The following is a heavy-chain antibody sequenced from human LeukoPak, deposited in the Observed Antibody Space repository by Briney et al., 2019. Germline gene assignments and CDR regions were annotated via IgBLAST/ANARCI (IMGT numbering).Heavy chain of an antibody. CDR3: ARARVNIDY. J-gene: IGHJ4*02. V-gene: IGHV3-7*01. CDR1: GFTFRNYW. CDR2: IEDDGGEK. D-gene: IGHD2/OR15-2a*01. Sequence: GGSLRLSCAVSGFTFRNYWMSWVRQAPGKGLEWVANIEDDGGEKYYVDSVKGRFSISRDNARNSLFLQMNSLRLEDTAVYYCARARVNIDYWGQGTLVTVSS.